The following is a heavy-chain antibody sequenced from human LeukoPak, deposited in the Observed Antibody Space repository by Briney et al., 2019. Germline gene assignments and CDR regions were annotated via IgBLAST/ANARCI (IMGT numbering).Heavy chain of an antibody. D-gene: IGHD1-1*01. CDR3: VRDLDSVAFF. J-gene: IGHJ4*02. V-gene: IGHV3-48*01. Sequence: GGSLRVSCAASGFTFSIYTMNWVRQAPGKGLEWVSYITSDSLTIQYAASVKGRFTISRDNAKNSLYLQMNSLRAEDTAVYYCVRDLDSVAFFWGQGTLVTVSA. CDR1: GFTFSIYT. CDR2: ITSDSLTI.